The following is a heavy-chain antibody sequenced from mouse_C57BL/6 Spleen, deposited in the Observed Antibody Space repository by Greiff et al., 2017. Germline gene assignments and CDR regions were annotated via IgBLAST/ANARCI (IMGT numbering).Heavy chain of an antibody. J-gene: IGHJ4*01. Sequence: EVQGVESGEGLVKPGGSLKFSCAASGFTFSSYAMSWVRQTPEKRLEWVAYISSGGDYIYYADNVKGRFTISRDNARNTLYLQMSSLKSEDTAMYYCTIYDGYYGYAMDYWGQGTSVTVSS. CDR3: TIYDGYYGYAMDY. CDR1: GFTFSSYA. D-gene: IGHD2-3*01. V-gene: IGHV5-9-1*02. CDR2: ISSGGDYI.